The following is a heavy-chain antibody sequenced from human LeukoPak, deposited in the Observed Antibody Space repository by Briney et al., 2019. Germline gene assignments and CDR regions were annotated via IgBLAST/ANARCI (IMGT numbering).Heavy chain of an antibody. J-gene: IGHJ4*02. CDR2: ISGSGGST. V-gene: IGHV3-23*01. CDR1: GFTFSSYA. D-gene: IGHD5-18*01. CDR3: AKDGAMVPVYYFDY. Sequence: GGSLRLSCAAPGFTFSSYAMSWVRQAPGKGLEWVSAISGSGGSTYYADSVKGRFTISRDNSKNTLYLQMNSLRAEDTAVYYCAKDGAMVPVYYFDYWGQGTLVTVSS.